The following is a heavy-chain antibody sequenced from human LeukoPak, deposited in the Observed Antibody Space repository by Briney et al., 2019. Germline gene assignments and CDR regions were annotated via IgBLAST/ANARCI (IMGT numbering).Heavy chain of an antibody. CDR3: TKDMEWGMDV. Sequence: GGSLRLSCAASGFTFDRHTMHWVRQPPGKGPEWVSLIGWDGTNIDYADSVKGRFTISRDNSKNFVYLQMHSLRTEDTTLYYCTKDMEWGMDVWGQGTTVIVSS. CDR1: GFTFDRHT. D-gene: IGHD3-3*01. V-gene: IGHV3-43*01. J-gene: IGHJ6*02. CDR2: IGWDGTNI.